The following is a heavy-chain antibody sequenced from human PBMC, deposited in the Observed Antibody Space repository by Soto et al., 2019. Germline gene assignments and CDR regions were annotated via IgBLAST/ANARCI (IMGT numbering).Heavy chain of an antibody. CDR3: ARGEYTSRRGFDV. D-gene: IGHD6-6*01. CDR1: GIAFGDYG. Sequence: EVQLAESGGGVVRPGGSRRLSCAASGIAFGDYGMTWVRRVPGKGLEWVAGISSNGDNTGYADFAKGRFTISRDNSKKSLLLEMNSLRVEDTAFYYCARGEYTSRRGFDVWGQGTPVTVSS. J-gene: IGHJ6*02. V-gene: IGHV3-20*04. CDR2: ISSNGDNT.